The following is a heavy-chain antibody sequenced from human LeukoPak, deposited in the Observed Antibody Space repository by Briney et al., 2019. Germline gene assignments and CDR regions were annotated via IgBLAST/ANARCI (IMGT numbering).Heavy chain of an antibody. Sequence: KPSETLSLTCSVSGGSISTYYWTWIRQPPGKGLEWIGFSHYSGSTNYNPSLKSRVTISVDPSTNQFSLKLNSVTAADTAIYYCARAPRGESDAASGFYGVDVWGQGTTVTVSS. CDR3: ARAPRGESDAASGFYGVDV. D-gene: IGHD3-22*01. V-gene: IGHV4-59*01. J-gene: IGHJ6*02. CDR2: SHYSGST. CDR1: GGSISTYY.